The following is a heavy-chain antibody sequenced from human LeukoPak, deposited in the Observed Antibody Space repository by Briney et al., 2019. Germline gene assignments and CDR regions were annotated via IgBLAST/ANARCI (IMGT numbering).Heavy chain of an antibody. V-gene: IGHV3-21*01. J-gene: IGHJ4*02. CDR3: ARVVEQWLVLDY. Sequence: GGSLRLSCAASGFTFSSYSMNWVRQAPGKGLEWVSSISSSSSYIYYADSVKGRFTISRDNAKNSLYLQMNSLRAEDTAVYYCARVVEQWLVLDYWGQGTLVTVSS. D-gene: IGHD6-19*01. CDR1: GFTFSSYS. CDR2: ISSSSSYI.